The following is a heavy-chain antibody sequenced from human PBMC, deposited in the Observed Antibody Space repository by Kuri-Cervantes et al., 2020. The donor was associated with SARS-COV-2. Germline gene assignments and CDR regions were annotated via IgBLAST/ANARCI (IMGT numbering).Heavy chain of an antibody. CDR1: GFTFSSYA. J-gene: IGHJ5*02. CDR3: AKDLGRPNWFDP. Sequence: LSLTCAASGFTFSSYAMSWVRQAPGKGLEWVSAISGSGGSTYYADSVKGRFTISRDNSKNTLYLQMNSLRAEDTAVNYCAKDLGRPNWFDPWGQGTLVTVSS. CDR2: ISGSGGST. V-gene: IGHV3-23*01.